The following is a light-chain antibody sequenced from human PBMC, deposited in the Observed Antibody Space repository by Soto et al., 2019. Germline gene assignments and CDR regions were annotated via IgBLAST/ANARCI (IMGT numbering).Light chain of an antibody. CDR2: KAS. CDR1: QTISSW. CDR3: QHYNSYSEA. J-gene: IGKJ1*01. V-gene: IGKV1-5*03. Sequence: DIQMTQSPSTLSGSVGDRVTITCRASQTISSWLDWYQQKPGKAPKLLIYKASTLKSGVPSRFSGSGSGTEFTLTISSLQPDDFATYYCQHYNSYSEAFGQGIKVELK.